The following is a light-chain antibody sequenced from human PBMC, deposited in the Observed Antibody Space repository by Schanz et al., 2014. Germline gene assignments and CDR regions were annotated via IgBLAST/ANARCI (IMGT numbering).Light chain of an antibody. CDR1: SSNIGSNF. Sequence: QSVLTQPPSVSAAPGQKVTISCSGSSSNIGSNFVSWYQHLPRTAPKLLIYDNNKRPSGIPDRFSGSKSGTSATLGITGLQTGDEADYYCGTWDSGLNAGVFGGGTKLTVL. J-gene: IGLJ3*02. CDR2: DNN. CDR3: GTWDSGLNAGV. V-gene: IGLV1-51*01.